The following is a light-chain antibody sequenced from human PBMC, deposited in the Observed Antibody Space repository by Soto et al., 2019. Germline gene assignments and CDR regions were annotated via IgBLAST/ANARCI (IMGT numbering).Light chain of an antibody. CDR2: WAS. J-gene: IGKJ1*01. CDR1: QTVLYSSNNRNY. V-gene: IGKV4-1*01. CDR3: QQYYSTPQT. Sequence: DIVMTQSPDSLAVSLGERATINCKSSQTVLYSSNNRNYLAWYQQKPGQPPQLLIYWASTRESGVPDRFSGSGSGTDFTLTISSLQAEDVAVYYCQQYYSTPQTFGQGTKVEI.